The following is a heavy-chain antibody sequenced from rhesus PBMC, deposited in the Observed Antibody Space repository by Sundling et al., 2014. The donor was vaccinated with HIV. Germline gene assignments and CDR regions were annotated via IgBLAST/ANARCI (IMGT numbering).Heavy chain of an antibody. Sequence: EVQLVESGGGLVQPGGSLRLSCVASGFTFSDHYMDWVRQAPGKGLEWVSSISTGSGSTTLYADSVKGRFTISRDNAKNTVYLEMNSLRAEDTAVYYCARNGDYYSGTYYYGLDSWGQGVVVTVSS. CDR1: GFTFSDHY. J-gene: IGHJ6*01. CDR2: ISTGSGSTT. V-gene: IGHV3-110*02. CDR3: ARNGDYYSGTYYYGLDS. D-gene: IGHD3-28*01.